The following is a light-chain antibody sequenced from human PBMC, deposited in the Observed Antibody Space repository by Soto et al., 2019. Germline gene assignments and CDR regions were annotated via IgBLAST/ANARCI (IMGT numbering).Light chain of an antibody. CDR1: QGITSY. CDR2: AAS. J-gene: IGKJ5*01. CDR3: QQLNSYPIT. V-gene: IGKV1-9*01. Sequence: DLQLTQSPSFLSASVGDRVTITCRASQGITSYLAWYQQKPGKAPKLLIYAASTLQRGVPSRFSGSGSGTEFTLTISSLQPEDFATYYCQQLNSYPITFGQGTRLEIK.